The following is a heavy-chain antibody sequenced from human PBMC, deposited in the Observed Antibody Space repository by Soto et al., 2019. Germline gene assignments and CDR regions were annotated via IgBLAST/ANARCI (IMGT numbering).Heavy chain of an antibody. V-gene: IGHV3-11*01. CDR2: ISSSGSTI. Sequence: QVQLMESGGGLVKPGGSLRLSCAASGFTFSDYYMSWIRQAPGKGPGWVSYISSSGSTIYYADSVKGRFTISRDNAKDSLYLNMNSLRADDTAVYYCARDLAVFGVVAVDYWGQGPLVTVSS. CDR1: GFTFSDYY. D-gene: IGHD3-3*01. J-gene: IGHJ4*02. CDR3: ARDLAVFGVVAVDY.